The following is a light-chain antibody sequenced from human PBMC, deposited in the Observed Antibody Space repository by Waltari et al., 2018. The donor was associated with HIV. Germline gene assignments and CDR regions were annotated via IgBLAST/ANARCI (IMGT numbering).Light chain of an antibody. CDR3: QQFFSPPWT. Sequence: EIVMTQSPATLSVSPGGRATLFCRASQSVSNNLAWYQQKPGQGPRLLMYGATTRATGIPARFGGSGSGTEFTLTISSLQSEDVAVYYCQQFFSPPWTFGQGTKVELK. CDR2: GAT. CDR1: QSVSNN. V-gene: IGKV3-15*01. J-gene: IGKJ1*01.